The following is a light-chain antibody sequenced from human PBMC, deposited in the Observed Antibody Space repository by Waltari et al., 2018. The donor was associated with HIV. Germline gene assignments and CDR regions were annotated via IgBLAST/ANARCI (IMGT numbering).Light chain of an antibody. CDR1: QSVSSSY. V-gene: IGKV3-20*01. CDR2: GAS. Sequence: EIVLTQSPGTLSLSPGERATLSCRARQSVSSSYLAWYQQKPGQAPRLLIYGASSRATCIPDRFSGSGSGTDFTLTISRLEPEDFAVYYCQQYGSSPQTFGQGTKLEIK. J-gene: IGKJ2*01. CDR3: QQYGSSPQT.